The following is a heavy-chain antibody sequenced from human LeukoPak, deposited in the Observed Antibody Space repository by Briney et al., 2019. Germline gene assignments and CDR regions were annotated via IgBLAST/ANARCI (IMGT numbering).Heavy chain of an antibody. D-gene: IGHD2-2*01. Sequence: GGSLTLSCAASGFTFSNYWIHWVRQAAGKGLVWVSRINSDGGSTSYADSVKGRFTISRDNAKNTLYLQMNSLRAEDTAVYYCARDGYCSSTSCYYCDYWGQGTLVTDSS. CDR3: ARDGYCSSTSCYYCDY. CDR2: INSDGGST. CDR1: GFTFSNYW. V-gene: IGHV3-74*01. J-gene: IGHJ4*02.